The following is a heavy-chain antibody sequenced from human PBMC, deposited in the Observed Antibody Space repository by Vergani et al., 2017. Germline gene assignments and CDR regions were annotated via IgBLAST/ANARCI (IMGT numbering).Heavy chain of an antibody. D-gene: IGHD3-22*01. V-gene: IGHV3-21*02. CDR2: ISSSSSYI. CDR3: ARVGQWGEPTYYYDSSGYYLPAY. Sequence: EVQLVESGGGLVKPGGSLRLSCAASGFTFSSYSMNWVRQAPGTGLEWVSSISSSSSYIYYADSVKCRFTISRDNAKNSLYLQMNSLRAEDTSVYYCARVGQWGEPTYYYDSSGYYLPAYWGQGTLVTVSS. J-gene: IGHJ4*02. CDR1: GFTFSSYS.